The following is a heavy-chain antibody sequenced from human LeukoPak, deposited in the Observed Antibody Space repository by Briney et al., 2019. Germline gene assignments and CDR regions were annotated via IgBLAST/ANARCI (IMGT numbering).Heavy chain of an antibody. CDR1: GFTFSSYA. J-gene: IGHJ5*02. CDR3: ANRVVVAATNWFDP. CDR2: ISGSGGST. D-gene: IGHD2-15*01. V-gene: IGHV3-23*01. Sequence: GGSLRLSCAASGFTFSSYAMSWVRQAPGKGLEGVSAISGSGGSTYYADSVKGRFTISRDNSKNTLYLQMNSLRAEDTAVYYCANRVVVAATNWFDPWGQGTLVTVSS.